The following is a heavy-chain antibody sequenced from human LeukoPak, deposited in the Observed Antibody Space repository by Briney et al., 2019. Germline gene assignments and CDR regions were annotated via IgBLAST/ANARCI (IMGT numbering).Heavy chain of an antibody. CDR1: GGSISSSSYY. D-gene: IGHD3-10*01. CDR2: IYYSGST. J-gene: IGHJ3*02. Sequence: SETLSLTCTVSGGSISSSSYYWGWIRQPPGKGLEWIGSIYYSGSTYYNPPLKSRVTISVDTSKNQFSLKLSSVTAADTAVYYCARHLWFGELLAFDIWGQGTMVTVSS. V-gene: IGHV4-39*01. CDR3: ARHLWFGELLAFDI.